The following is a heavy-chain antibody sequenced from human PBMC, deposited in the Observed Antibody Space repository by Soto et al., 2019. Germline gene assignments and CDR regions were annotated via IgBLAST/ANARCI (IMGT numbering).Heavy chain of an antibody. CDR1: RDSVSSNSAT. Sequence: PAQTLSLTCAISRDSVSSNSATWNWIRLSPSRGLAWLVRKYYRSKWYNYSAVSVKSRITGNPDTSKNQFYLQLNSVTPEDTALYYCGRGLSALCMDVGSQRTTVTVSS. J-gene: IGHJ6*02. D-gene: IGHD2-2*01. CDR3: GRGLSALCMDV. V-gene: IGHV6-1*01. CDR2: KYYRSKWYN.